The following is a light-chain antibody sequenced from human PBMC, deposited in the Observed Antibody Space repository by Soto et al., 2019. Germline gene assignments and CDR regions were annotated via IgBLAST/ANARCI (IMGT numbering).Light chain of an antibody. CDR1: QSLLHSNGYYY. CDR2: LGS. J-gene: IGKJ1*01. Sequence: DIVMTQSPLSLPVTPGEPASISCRSSQSLLHSNGYYYLDWYLQKPGQSPQVLIYLGSHRASGVPDRFSGSGSGTDFTLKISRVEAEDVGVYCCMQALQTPWTFGQGTKVEVK. V-gene: IGKV2-28*01. CDR3: MQALQTPWT.